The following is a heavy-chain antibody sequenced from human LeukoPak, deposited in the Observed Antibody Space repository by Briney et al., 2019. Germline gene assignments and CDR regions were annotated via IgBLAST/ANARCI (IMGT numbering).Heavy chain of an antibody. CDR3: ARRNGLFDY. Sequence: SETLSLTCTVSGGSISITTSYGAWIRQPPGKGLEWIASIYHSGKPYYNPSLKSRVSISVDTSKNQFSLKLNSVTAADTAVYYCARRNGLFDYWGQGTLVTVSS. D-gene: IGHD1-1*01. CDR2: IYHSGKP. CDR1: GGSISITTSY. J-gene: IGHJ4*02. V-gene: IGHV4-39*01.